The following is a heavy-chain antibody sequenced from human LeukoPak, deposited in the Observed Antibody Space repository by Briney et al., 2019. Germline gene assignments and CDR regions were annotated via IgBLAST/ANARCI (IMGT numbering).Heavy chain of an antibody. CDR1: GYTFTSYD. D-gene: IGHD6-13*01. CDR3: ARGGYSSSWYPADY. V-gene: IGHV1-8*01. Sequence: ASVEVSCKASGYTFTSYDINWVRQATGQGLEWMGWMNPNSGNTGYAQKFQGRVTMTRNTSISTAYMELSSLRSEDTAVYYCARGGYSSSWYPADYWGQGTLVTVSS. CDR2: MNPNSGNT. J-gene: IGHJ4*02.